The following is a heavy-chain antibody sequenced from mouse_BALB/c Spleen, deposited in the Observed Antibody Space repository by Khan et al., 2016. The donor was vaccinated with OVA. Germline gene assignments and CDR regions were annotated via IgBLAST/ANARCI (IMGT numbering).Heavy chain of an antibody. CDR1: GFTFSDYF. D-gene: IGHD1-1*01. CDR3: ASGTTVGAFDY. J-gene: IGHJ2*01. Sequence: EVELVESGGGLVQPGGSLKLSCATSGFTFSDYFMYWVRQTPEKRLEWVAYISNGGGSTYYPDTVKGRFTISRDNAKKTLYLQMSRLKSEDTAMYYCASGTTVGAFDYWGQGTTLTVSS. CDR2: ISNGGGST. V-gene: IGHV5-12*02.